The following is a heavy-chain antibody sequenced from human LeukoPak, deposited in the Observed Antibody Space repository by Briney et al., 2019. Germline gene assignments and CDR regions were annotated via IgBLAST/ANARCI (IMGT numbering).Heavy chain of an antibody. CDR3: TKAPIVSCSGAFCYPFDS. D-gene: IGHD2-15*01. J-gene: IGHJ4*02. V-gene: IGHV3-23*01. CDR2: TVGGGSPNT. CDR1: GFYFANYA. Sequence: GGSLRLSCAASGFYFANYAMSWVRQAPGKGLEWVSATVGGGSPNTYHADSVKGRFTISRDNSKNTLFLQMNSLRAEDTAIYYCTKAPIVSCSGAFCYPFDSCGQGTLVTVSS.